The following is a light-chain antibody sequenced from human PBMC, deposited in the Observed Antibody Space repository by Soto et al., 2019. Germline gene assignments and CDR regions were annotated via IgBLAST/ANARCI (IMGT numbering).Light chain of an antibody. J-gene: IGKJ1*01. V-gene: IGKV1-39*01. CDR3: QQSYNNPKT. CDR1: QSIANY. CDR2: AAS. Sequence: IQMTQSPSSLSASVGDRVTITCRASQSIANYLNWYQQKPGKAPKLLIYAASTLESGVPSRFSGSGSGTDFTLTISSLQPEDFATYYCQQSYNNPKTFGQGTKVDLK.